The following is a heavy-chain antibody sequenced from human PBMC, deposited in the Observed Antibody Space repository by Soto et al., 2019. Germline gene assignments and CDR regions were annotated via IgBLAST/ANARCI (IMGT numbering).Heavy chain of an antibody. Sequence: PGESLKISCKGSGYSFTSYWIGWVRQMPGKGLEWMGIIYPGDSDTRYSPSFQGQVTISADKSISTAYLQWSSLKASDTAVYYCARHTHCSRTSCYRDYWGQGTLVTGLL. CDR1: GYSFTSYW. V-gene: IGHV5-51*01. CDR3: ARHTHCSRTSCYRDY. CDR2: IYPGDSDT. J-gene: IGHJ4*02. D-gene: IGHD2-2*02.